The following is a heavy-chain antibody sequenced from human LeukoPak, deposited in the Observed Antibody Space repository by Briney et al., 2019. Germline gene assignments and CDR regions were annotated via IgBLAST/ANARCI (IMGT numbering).Heavy chain of an antibody. CDR3: ARLRYSGYAGVCYFDY. J-gene: IGHJ4*02. V-gene: IGHV4-39*01. D-gene: IGHD5-12*01. CDR1: GGSISSSSYY. CDR2: IYYTWST. Sequence: SETLSLTCTVSGGSISSSSYYWGWIRQPPGTGLAWIGSIYYTWSTYYNPSLKSRVSISVDTSKNQFTMKLSSVTAADTAVYYCARLRYSGYAGVCYFDYWGQGTLVTVSS.